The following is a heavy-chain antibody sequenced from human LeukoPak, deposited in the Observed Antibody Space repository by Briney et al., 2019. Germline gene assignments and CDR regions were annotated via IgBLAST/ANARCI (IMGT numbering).Heavy chain of an antibody. CDR2: ISAYNGNT. D-gene: IGHD2-2*02. V-gene: IGHV1-18*01. CDR1: GYTFTSHG. Sequence: ASVKVSCKASGYTFTSHGISWVRQAPGRGLEWMGWISAYNGNTNYAQKLQGRVTMTTDTSTSTAYMELRSLRSDDTAVYYCARDRKVYQLLYRHDAFDIWGQGTMVTVSS. J-gene: IGHJ3*02. CDR3: ARDRKVYQLLYRHDAFDI.